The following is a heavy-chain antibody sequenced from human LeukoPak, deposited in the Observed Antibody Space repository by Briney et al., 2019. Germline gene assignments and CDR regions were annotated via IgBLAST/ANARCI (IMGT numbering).Heavy chain of an antibody. Sequence: GGSLRLSCAASGFTFSRYGMHWVRQAPGKGLEWVAVIWYDGSNKYYADSVKGRFTISRDNSKNTLYLQMNSLRAEDTDVYYCARDPDYYDSSGYFDYWGQGTLVTVSS. D-gene: IGHD3-22*01. J-gene: IGHJ4*02. CDR2: IWYDGSNK. CDR1: GFTFSRYG. CDR3: ARDPDYYDSSGYFDY. V-gene: IGHV3-33*01.